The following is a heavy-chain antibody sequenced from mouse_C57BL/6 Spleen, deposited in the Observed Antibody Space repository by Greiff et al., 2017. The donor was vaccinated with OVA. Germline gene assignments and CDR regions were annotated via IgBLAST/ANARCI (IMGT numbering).Heavy chain of an antibody. Sequence: QVQLQQPGAELVKPGASVKLSCKASGYTFTSYWMQWVKQRPGQGLEWIGEIDPSDSYTNYNQKFKGKATLTVDTSSSTAYMQLSSLTSEDAAVYYCARHPYYFDYWGQGTTLTVSS. J-gene: IGHJ2*01. CDR1: GYTFTSYW. V-gene: IGHV1-50*01. CDR2: IDPSDSYT. CDR3: ARHPYYFDY.